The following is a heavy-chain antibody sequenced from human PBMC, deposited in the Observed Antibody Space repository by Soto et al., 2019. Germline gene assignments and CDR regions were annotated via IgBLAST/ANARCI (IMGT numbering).Heavy chain of an antibody. J-gene: IGHJ5*02. V-gene: IGHV5-51*01. CDR2: IYPGDSDT. D-gene: IGHD6-13*01. CDR1: GYSFTSYW. Sequence: GESLTLSCKGSGYSFTSYWIGWVRQMPGKGLEWMGIIYPGDSDTRYSPSFQGQVTISADKSISTAYLQWSSLKASDTAMYYCARQDVAAAGTFWFDPWGQGTLVTVSS. CDR3: ARQDVAAAGTFWFDP.